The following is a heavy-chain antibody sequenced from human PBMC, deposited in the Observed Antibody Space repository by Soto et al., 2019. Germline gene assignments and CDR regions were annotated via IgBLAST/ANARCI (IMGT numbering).Heavy chain of an antibody. D-gene: IGHD5-18*01. CDR2: IYYSGST. J-gene: IGHJ4*02. CDR3: ARAVRGYSYGLDY. CDR1: GGSISSYY. Sequence: SLTCTVSGGSISSYYWSWIRQPPGKGLEWIGYIYYSGSTNYNPSLKSRVTISVDTSKNQFSLKLSSVTAADTAVYYCARAVRGYSYGLDYWGQGTLVTVSS. V-gene: IGHV4-59*01.